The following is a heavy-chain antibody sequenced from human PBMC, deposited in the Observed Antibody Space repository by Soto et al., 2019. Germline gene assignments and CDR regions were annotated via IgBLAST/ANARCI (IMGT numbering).Heavy chain of an antibody. J-gene: IGHJ5*02. V-gene: IGHV4-34*01. D-gene: IGHD2-15*01. CDR1: GGSFSGYY. CDR2: INHSGST. CDR3: ARRGVVAATRWFDP. Sequence: LSLTCAVYGGSFSGYYWSWIRQPPGKGLEWIGEINHSGSTNYNPSLKSRVTISVDTSKNQFSLKLSSVTAADTAVYYCARRGVVAATRWFDPWGQGTLVTVSS.